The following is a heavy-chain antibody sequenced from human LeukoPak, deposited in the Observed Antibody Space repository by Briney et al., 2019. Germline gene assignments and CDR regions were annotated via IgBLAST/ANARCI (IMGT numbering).Heavy chain of an antibody. CDR2: IYSGTI. D-gene: IGHD4-17*01. V-gene: IGHV3-53*01. Sequence: GGSLRLSCTVSGFTVSSNSMSWVRQAPGKGLEWVSFIYSGTIHYSDSVKGRFTISRDNSKNTLYLQMNSLRAEDTAVYYCARVSPNTVTTLQYFDYWGQGTLVTVSS. J-gene: IGHJ4*02. CDR1: GFTVSSNS. CDR3: ARVSPNTVTTLQYFDY.